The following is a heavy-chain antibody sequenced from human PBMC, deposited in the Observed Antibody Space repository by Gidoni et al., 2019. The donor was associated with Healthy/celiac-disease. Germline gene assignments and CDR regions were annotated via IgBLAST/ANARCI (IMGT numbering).Heavy chain of an antibody. Sequence: VQLQQWGAGLLKPSETLSLTCAVYGWSFSGYYWSWIRQPPGKGLEWIGEINHSASTNCNPSLKSRVTISVDTSKNQFSLKLSSVTAADTAVYYCARGHVIYSSSWKGHDYWGQGTLVTVSS. CDR1: GWSFSGYY. J-gene: IGHJ4*02. CDR2: INHSAST. V-gene: IGHV4-34*01. D-gene: IGHD6-13*01. CDR3: ARGHVIYSSSWKGHDY.